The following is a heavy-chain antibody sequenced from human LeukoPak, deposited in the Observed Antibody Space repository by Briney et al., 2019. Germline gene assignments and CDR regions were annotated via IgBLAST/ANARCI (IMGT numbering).Heavy chain of an antibody. Sequence: PGGPLRLSCAASGFTFNRYWMHWLRHARGKGVEWVSCVNPDGTFTNYADSVKGRFTISRDNAKDTVYLQMNSLRVEDTAVYYCARDLGWNYRDFWGQGTLVTVSS. CDR1: GFTFNRYW. V-gene: IGHV3-74*01. CDR3: ARDLGWNYRDF. D-gene: IGHD1-7*01. CDR2: VNPDGTFT. J-gene: IGHJ4*02.